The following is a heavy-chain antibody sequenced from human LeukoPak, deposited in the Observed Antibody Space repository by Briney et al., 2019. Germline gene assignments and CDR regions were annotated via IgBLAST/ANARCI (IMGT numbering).Heavy chain of an antibody. D-gene: IGHD1-7*01. Sequence: GESLKISCKGSGYSFTSYWIGWVRQMPGKGLEWMGIIYPGDSDTRYSPSFQGQVTISADKSISTAYLQWSSLKASDTAMYYCAGQLGITGTRSSFFDYWGQGTLVTVSS. V-gene: IGHV5-51*01. CDR1: GYSFTSYW. CDR2: IYPGDSDT. J-gene: IGHJ4*02. CDR3: AGQLGITGTRSSFFDY.